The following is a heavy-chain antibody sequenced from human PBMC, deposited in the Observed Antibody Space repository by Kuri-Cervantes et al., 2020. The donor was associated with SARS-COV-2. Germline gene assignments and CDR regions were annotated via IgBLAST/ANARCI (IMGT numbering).Heavy chain of an antibody. V-gene: IGHV3-23*01. D-gene: IGHD5-12*01. CDR2: ISGSGGST. Sequence: ETLSLTCAASGFTLSSYAMSWVRQAPGKGLEWVSAISGSGGSTYYADSVKGRFTISRDNAKNSLYLQMNSLRAEDTAVYYCYSGYDLGYWGQGTLVTVSS. CDR3: YSGYDLGY. CDR1: GFTLSSYA. J-gene: IGHJ4*02.